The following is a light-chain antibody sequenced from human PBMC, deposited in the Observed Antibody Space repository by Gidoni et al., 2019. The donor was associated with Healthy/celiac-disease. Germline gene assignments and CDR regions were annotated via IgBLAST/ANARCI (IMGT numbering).Light chain of an antibody. V-gene: IGLV1-47*01. CDR2: RNN. CDR3: AAWDDSLSGHVV. J-gene: IGLJ2*01. CDR1: SSNIGSNY. Sequence: QSVLTQPPSASGTPGPRVTISCSGSSSNIGSNYVYWYQQLPGTAPKLLIYRNNQRPSGVPDRCSGSKSGTSASLAISGLRSEDEADYYCAAWDDSLSGHVVFGGGTKLTVL.